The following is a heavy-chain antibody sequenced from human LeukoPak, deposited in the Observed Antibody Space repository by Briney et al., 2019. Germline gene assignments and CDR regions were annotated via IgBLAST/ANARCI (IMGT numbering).Heavy chain of an antibody. J-gene: IGHJ6*02. V-gene: IGHV1-69*13. CDR3: ARTVVTRRGYYYYYGMDV. CDR2: IIPIFGTA. Sequence: SVKVSCTASGGTFSSYAISWVRQAPGQGLEWMGGIIPIFGTANYAQKFQGRVTITADESTSTAYMELSSLRSEDTAVYYCARTVVTRRGYYYYYGMDVWGQGTTVTVSS. CDR1: GGTFSSYA. D-gene: IGHD4-23*01.